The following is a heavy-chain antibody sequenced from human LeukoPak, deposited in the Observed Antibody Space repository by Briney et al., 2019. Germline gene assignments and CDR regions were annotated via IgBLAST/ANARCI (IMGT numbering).Heavy chain of an antibody. D-gene: IGHD6-6*01. V-gene: IGHV4-39*07. CDR1: GGSISSSSYY. CDR3: ARGRRGYSSSFVGGYYFDY. J-gene: IGHJ4*02. CDR2: MFYSGNT. Sequence: SETLSLTCTVSGGSISSSSYYWGWIRQPPGKGLEWIGSMFYSGNTYYNPSLKSRVTISVDTSKNQFSLKLSSVTAADTAVYYCARGRRGYSSSFVGGYYFDYWGQGTLVTVSS.